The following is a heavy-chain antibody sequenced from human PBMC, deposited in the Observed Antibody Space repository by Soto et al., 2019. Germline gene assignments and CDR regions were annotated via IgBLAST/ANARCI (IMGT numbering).Heavy chain of an antibody. V-gene: IGHV3-7*03. J-gene: IGHJ4*02. Sequence: EVQLVESGGGLVQPGGSLRLSCAASGFTFSSYWMSWVRQAPGKGLEWVANIKQDGSEKYYVDSVKGRFTISRDNAKNSLYLQMNSLRAEDTAVYYCARKRTKYGMDYFDYWGQGTLVTVSS. D-gene: IGHD1-26*01. CDR1: GFTFSSYW. CDR3: ARKRTKYGMDYFDY. CDR2: IKQDGSEK.